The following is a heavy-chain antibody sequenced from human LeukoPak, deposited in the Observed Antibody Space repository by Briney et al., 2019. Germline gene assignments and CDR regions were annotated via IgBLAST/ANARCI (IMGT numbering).Heavy chain of an antibody. CDR1: GGSISSGGYY. V-gene: IGHV4-39*01. J-gene: IGHJ5*02. CDR3: ARLRCGYEMEHNWFDP. Sequence: PSETLSLTCTVSGGSISSGGYYWGWIRQPPGKGLEWIGSIYYSGSTYYNPSLKSRVTISVDTSKNQFSLKLSSVTAADTAVYYCARLRCGYEMEHNWFDPWGQGTLVTVSS. D-gene: IGHD5-12*01. CDR2: IYYSGST.